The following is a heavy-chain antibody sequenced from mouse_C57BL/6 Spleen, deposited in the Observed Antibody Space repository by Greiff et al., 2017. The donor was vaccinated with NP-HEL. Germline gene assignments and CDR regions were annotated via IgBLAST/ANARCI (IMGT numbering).Heavy chain of an antibody. Sequence: QVQLQQPGAELVKPGASVKLSCKASGYTFTSYWMQWVKQRPGQGLEWIGEIDPSDGYTNYNQKFKGKATLTVDTSSSTAYMQLSSLTAEDSAVYYCARWAGTSGAYWGQGTLVTVSA. CDR1: GYTFTSYW. V-gene: IGHV1-50*01. D-gene: IGHD4-1*01. CDR2: IDPSDGYT. J-gene: IGHJ3*01. CDR3: ARWAGTSGAY.